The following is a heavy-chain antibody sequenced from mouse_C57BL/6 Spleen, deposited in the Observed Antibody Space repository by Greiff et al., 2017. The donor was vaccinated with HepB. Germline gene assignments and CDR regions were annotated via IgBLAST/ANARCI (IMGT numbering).Heavy chain of an antibody. D-gene: IGHD1-1*01. CDR3: ASYYGSSRLYYAMDY. J-gene: IGHJ4*01. Sequence: VQLKQSVAELVRPGASVKLSCTASGFNIKNTYMHWVKQRPEQGLEWIGRIDPANGNTKYAPKFQGKATITADTSSNTAYLQLSSLTSEDTAIYYCASYYGSSRLYYAMDYWGQGTSVTVSS. V-gene: IGHV14-3*01. CDR1: GFNIKNTY. CDR2: IDPANGNT.